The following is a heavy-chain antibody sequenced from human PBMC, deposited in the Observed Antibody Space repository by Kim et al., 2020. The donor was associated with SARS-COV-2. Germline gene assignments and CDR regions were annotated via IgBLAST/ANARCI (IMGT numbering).Heavy chain of an antibody. V-gene: IGHV3-33*06. CDR3: AKLGQWTLDH. CDR1: GFTFSSYG. D-gene: IGHD6-19*01. Sequence: GGSLRLSCAASGFTFSSYGMHWVRQAPGKGLEWVAVIWYDGSKKYYAESVKGRFNISRDNSKNTVYLQMNSLRSEDTALYYCAKLGQWTLDHWGLGTLVTVPS. CDR2: IWYDGSKK. J-gene: IGHJ4*02.